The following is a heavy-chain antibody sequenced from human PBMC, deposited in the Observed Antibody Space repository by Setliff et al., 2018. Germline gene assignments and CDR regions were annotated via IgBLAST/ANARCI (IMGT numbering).Heavy chain of an antibody. CDR1: DYTFTDYG. D-gene: IGHD1-26*01. V-gene: IGHV1-18*01. J-gene: IGHJ3*02. CDR3: ARASGGNSVEDGFDI. CDR2: ISAYNGRT. Sequence: GASVKVSCKASDYTFTDYGIYWVRQAPGQGLEWMGWISAYNGRTNYAEKFHARVTMTTDTATSTAYMELRSLKSDDTAVYYCARASGGNSVEDGFDIWGQGTMVPSPQ.